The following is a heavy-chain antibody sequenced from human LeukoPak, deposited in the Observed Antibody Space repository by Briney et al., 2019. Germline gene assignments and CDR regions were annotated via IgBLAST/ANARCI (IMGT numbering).Heavy chain of an antibody. CDR2: IHYSGST. CDR1: GGSITSSY. J-gene: IGHJ5*02. D-gene: IGHD2-15*01. CDR3: ARQGYCGGGSCYSSSWFDP. V-gene: IGHV4-59*08. Sequence: SETLSLTCTVSGGSITSSYWAWIRQPPGKGLEWIGYIHYSGSTNYSPSLKSRVTISVDTSKNQFSLKLSSVTAADTAVYYCARQGYCGGGSCYSSSWFDPWGQGTLATVSS.